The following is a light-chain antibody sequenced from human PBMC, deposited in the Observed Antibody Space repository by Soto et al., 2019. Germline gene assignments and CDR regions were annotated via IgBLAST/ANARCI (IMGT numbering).Light chain of an antibody. V-gene: IGLV4-69*01. J-gene: IGLJ2*01. CDR2: LNSDGSH. CDR3: QTWGTGIVV. CDR1: SGHGSYA. Sequence: QLVLTQSPSASASLGASVKLTCTLSSGHGSYAIAWHQQQPEKGPRYLMKLNSDGSHNKGDGIPDRFSGSSSGAERYLTISSLQSDDEADYYCQTWGTGIVVFGGGTKLTVL.